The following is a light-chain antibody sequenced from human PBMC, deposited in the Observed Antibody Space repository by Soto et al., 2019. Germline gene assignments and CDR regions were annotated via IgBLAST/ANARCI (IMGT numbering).Light chain of an antibody. Sequence: ELVLTQSPGTLSLSPGERATLSCRASQSVSSYLAWYQQKPGQAPRLLIYGASSRATGIPDRFSGSGSGTDFTLTISRLEPEDFAVYYCQQYETSPRTFGQGTKVDI. J-gene: IGKJ1*01. CDR3: QQYETSPRT. V-gene: IGKV3-20*01. CDR1: QSVSSY. CDR2: GAS.